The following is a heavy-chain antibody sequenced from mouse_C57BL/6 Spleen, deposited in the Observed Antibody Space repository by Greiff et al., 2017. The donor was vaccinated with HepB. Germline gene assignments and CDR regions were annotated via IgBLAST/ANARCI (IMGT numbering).Heavy chain of an antibody. J-gene: IGHJ2*01. V-gene: IGHV1-72*01. CDR2: IDPNSGGT. CDR1: GYTLTSYW. CDR3: ARRRESVPYYFDY. Sequence: QVQLQQPGAELVKPGASVKLSCKASGYTLTSYWMHWVKQRPGRGLEWIGRIDPNSGGTKYNEKFKSKATLTVDKPSRTAHMQLSSLTSEDSAVYNCARRRESVPYYFDYWGQGTTLTVSS.